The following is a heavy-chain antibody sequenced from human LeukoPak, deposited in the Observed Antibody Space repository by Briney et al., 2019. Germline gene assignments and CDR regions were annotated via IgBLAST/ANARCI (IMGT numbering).Heavy chain of an antibody. Sequence: SQTLSLTCAVSGGSISSGGYSWSWIRQPPGKGLEWIGYIYYSGSTYYNPSLKSRVTISVDRSKNQFSLKLSSVTAADTAVYYCARSGPLKYYYGSGSYSNAFDIWGQGTMVTVSS. V-gene: IGHV4-30-2*01. CDR3: ARSGPLKYYYGSGSYSNAFDI. J-gene: IGHJ3*02. D-gene: IGHD3-10*01. CDR2: IYYSGST. CDR1: GGSISSGGYS.